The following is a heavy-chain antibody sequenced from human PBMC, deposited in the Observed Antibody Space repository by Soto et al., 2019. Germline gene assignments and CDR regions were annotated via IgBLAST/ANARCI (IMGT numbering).Heavy chain of an antibody. CDR1: GGTFRNYA. D-gene: IGHD1-26*01. J-gene: IGHJ6*02. CDR2: ITPIIGES. V-gene: IGHV1-69*01. CDR3: ARPRPSGPERSHFYYYGMDV. Sequence: QVQLVQSGAEVKKPGSSVKVSCKASGGTFRNYAISWVRQAPGQWLEWMGGITPIIGESNYAQKFQGRVTITADESTSTAYLELSSVRSEDTAVYYCARPRPSGPERSHFYYYGMDVWGQGTTVTVPS.